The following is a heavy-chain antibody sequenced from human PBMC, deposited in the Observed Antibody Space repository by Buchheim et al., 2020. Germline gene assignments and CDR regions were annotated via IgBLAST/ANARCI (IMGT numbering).Heavy chain of an antibody. CDR3: ARRRGDHTHYYFDY. Sequence: EVQLVESGGGLVQPGGSLRLSCAASGFTFNNYWMSWVRQAPGKGLEWVANIKQHGGEKYYVDSVKGRFTISRDDAKDSLYLQMNSLRVEDTAVYYCARRRGDHTHYYFDYWGQGTL. D-gene: IGHD5-24*01. J-gene: IGHJ4*02. CDR1: GFTFNNYW. V-gene: IGHV3-7*01. CDR2: IKQHGGEK.